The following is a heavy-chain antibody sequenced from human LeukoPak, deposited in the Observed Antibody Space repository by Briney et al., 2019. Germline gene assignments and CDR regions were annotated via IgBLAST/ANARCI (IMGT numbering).Heavy chain of an antibody. CDR1: GYTFTNCG. D-gene: IGHD6-19*01. J-gene: IGHJ4*02. CDR3: ARDRGVAVSGVSWD. V-gene: IGHV1-18*01. Sequence: ASVKVSCKASGYTFTNCGINWVRQAPGQGLEWMGWISPYNGNTNYAQNLQGRVTVTTDTSTSTAYMELRSLRSGDTAVYYCARDRGVAVSGVSWDWGQGTLVTVSS. CDR2: ISPYNGNT.